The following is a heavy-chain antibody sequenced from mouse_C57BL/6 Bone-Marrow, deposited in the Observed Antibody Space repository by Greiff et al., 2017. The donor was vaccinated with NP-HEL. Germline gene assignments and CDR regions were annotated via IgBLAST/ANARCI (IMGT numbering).Heavy chain of an antibody. D-gene: IGHD1-1*01. CDR2: IRNKANGYTT. Sequence: EVHLVESGGGLVQPGGSLSLSCAASGFTFTDYYMSWVRQPPGKALEWLGFIRNKANGYTTEYSASVKGRFTISRDNSHSILYLQMNSLRAEDSATYCCARCVYYYGSSYCYFDVWGTGTTVTVSS. CDR3: ARCVYYYGSSYCYFDV. V-gene: IGHV7-3*01. CDR1: GFTFTDYY. J-gene: IGHJ1*03.